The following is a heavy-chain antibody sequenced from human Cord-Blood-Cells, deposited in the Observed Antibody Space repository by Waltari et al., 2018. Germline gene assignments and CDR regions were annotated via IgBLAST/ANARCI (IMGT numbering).Heavy chain of an antibody. CDR1: GGTFSSYA. J-gene: IGHJ6*02. CDR2: IIPIFGTA. D-gene: IGHD5-18*01. CDR3: ARGTAMVTSHYYYGMDV. V-gene: IGHV1-69*06. Sequence: QVQLVQSGAEVKKPGSSVKVSCKASGGTFSSYAISWVRQAPGQGLEWMGGIIPIFGTANYAQKFQGRVTITADKSTSTAYMELSSLRSEDTAVYYCARGTAMVTSHYYYGMDVWGQGTTVTVSS.